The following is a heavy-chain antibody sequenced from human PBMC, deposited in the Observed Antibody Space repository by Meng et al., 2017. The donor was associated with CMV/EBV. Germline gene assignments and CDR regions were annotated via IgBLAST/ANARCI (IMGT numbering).Heavy chain of an antibody. CDR2: ITPIFGVA. Sequence: SVKVSCKASGVTFSSCTLSWVRQAPGQGLAWMGGITPIFGVAQYAQNFQGRVTITADEYTNTAYMDVSSLRSEDTAVYYFATGATTSRFRVDYWGQGTLVTVSS. V-gene: IGHV1-69*13. J-gene: IGHJ4*02. CDR1: GVTFSSCT. D-gene: IGHD2-2*01. CDR3: ATGATTSRFRVDY.